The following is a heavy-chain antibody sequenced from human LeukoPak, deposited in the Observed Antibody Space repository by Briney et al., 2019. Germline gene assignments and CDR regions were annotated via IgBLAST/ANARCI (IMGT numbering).Heavy chain of an antibody. D-gene: IGHD2-2*01. Sequence: GASVKVSCKASGYTFTSFDMNWVRQATGQGLEWMGWMNPNSGNTGYAQKFQGRVTMTEDTSTDTAYMELSSLRSEDTAVYYCATAGSQLDYYFDYWGQGTLVTVSS. V-gene: IGHV1-8*01. CDR2: MNPNSGNT. CDR3: ATAGSQLDYYFDY. CDR1: GYTFTSFD. J-gene: IGHJ4*02.